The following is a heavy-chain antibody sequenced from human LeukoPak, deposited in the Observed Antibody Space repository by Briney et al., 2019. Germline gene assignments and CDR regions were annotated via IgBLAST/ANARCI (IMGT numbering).Heavy chain of an antibody. Sequence: GGSLRLSCAASGFTFSNYAMSWVRQAPGKGLEWVSAISGSGAYTYYADSVKGRFTISRDNSKNTLYLQMNSLRAEDTAVYYCAKDQGGIVVLEYYFDYWGQGTLVTVSS. J-gene: IGHJ4*02. V-gene: IGHV3-23*01. CDR1: GFTFSNYA. CDR2: ISGSGAYT. D-gene: IGHD2-2*01. CDR3: AKDQGGIVVLEYYFDY.